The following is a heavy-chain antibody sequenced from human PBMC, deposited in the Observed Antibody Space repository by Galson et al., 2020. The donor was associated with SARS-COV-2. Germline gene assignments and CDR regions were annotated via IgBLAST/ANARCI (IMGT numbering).Heavy chain of an antibody. V-gene: IGHV4-59*08. CDR3: ARQAGAILYYGMDV. D-gene: IGHD1-26*01. Sequence: ASETLSLTYTVSGGSISSYYWSWIRQPPGKGLEWIGYIYYSGSTNYNPSLKSRVTISVDTSKNQFSLKLSSVTAADTAVYYCARQAGAILYYGMDVWGQGTTVTVSS. CDR1: GGSISSYY. J-gene: IGHJ6*02. CDR2: IYYSGST.